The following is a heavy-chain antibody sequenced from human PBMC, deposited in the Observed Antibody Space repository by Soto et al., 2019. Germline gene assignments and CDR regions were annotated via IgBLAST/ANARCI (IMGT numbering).Heavy chain of an antibody. Sequence: ASVKVSCKASGYTFTSYAMHWVRQAPGQRLEWMGWINAGNGNTKYSQKFQGRVTITRDTSASTAYMELSSLRSEDTAVYYCARGGLFGVAGGDYWGQGTLVTVSS. J-gene: IGHJ4*02. V-gene: IGHV1-3*01. CDR1: GYTFTSYA. CDR2: INAGNGNT. CDR3: ARGGLFGVAGGDY. D-gene: IGHD3-3*01.